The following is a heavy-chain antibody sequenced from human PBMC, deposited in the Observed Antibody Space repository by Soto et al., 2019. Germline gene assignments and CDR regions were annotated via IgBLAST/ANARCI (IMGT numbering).Heavy chain of an antibody. D-gene: IGHD6-19*01. Sequence: QVQLVQSGAEVKKPGASVKVSCKASGYTFTSYAMHWVRQAPGQRLEWMGWINAGNGNTKYSQKFQGRVTITRDTSASTAYMELSSLRSEDTAVYYWARIAVAGQIFDYWGQGTLVTVSS. CDR2: INAGNGNT. CDR1: GYTFTSYA. J-gene: IGHJ4*02. V-gene: IGHV1-3*01. CDR3: ARIAVAGQIFDY.